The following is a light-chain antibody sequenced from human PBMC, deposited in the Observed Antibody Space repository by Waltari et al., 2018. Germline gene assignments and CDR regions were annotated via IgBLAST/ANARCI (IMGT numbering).Light chain of an antibody. V-gene: IGKV1-39*01. CDR3: QQAYSTLYT. Sequence: DIQMTQSPSSLSASVGDRVPITCRASQSISRYLNWYQQKPGKAPKLLISGASSLRSGVPSRFSGSGSGTDFTLTISSLQPEDFASYYCQQAYSTLYTFGQGTTLEI. J-gene: IGKJ2*01. CDR2: GAS. CDR1: QSISRY.